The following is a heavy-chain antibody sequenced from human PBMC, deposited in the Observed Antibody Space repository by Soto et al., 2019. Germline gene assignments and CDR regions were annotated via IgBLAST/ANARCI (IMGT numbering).Heavy chain of an antibody. CDR2: IYHSGRT. CDR3: ARLRTYDLMTAPDY. Sequence: QVQLQETGPGLVKPSGTLSLTCVVSGGSISSSNWWSWVRQPPGKGLEWIGEIYHSGRTNYNPSLKSRVTISLDKSKNQFSLKLSSVTAADTAVYYCARLRTYDLMTAPDYWGQGTLVTVSS. D-gene: IGHD2-21*02. V-gene: IGHV4-4*02. J-gene: IGHJ4*02. CDR1: GGSISSSNW.